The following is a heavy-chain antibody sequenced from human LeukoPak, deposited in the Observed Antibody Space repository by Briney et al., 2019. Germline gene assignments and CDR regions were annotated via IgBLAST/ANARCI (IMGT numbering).Heavy chain of an antibody. D-gene: IGHD2-2*01. J-gene: IGHJ6*02. V-gene: IGHV1-69*04. CDR3: ARASGVPAAMDYYGMDV. CDR2: IIPIFGIA. Sequence: GSSVKVSCKASGGTFSSYAISWVRQAPGQGLEWMGRIIPIFGIANYAQKFQGRVTITADKSASTAYMELSSLRSEDTAVYYCARASGVPAAMDYYGMDVWGQGTTVTVSS. CDR1: GGTFSSYA.